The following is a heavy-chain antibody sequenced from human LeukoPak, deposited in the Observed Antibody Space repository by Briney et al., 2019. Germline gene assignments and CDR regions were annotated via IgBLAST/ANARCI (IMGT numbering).Heavy chain of an antibody. V-gene: IGHV3-23*01. CDR2: IIGSGGST. CDR1: GFTFSSYA. J-gene: IGHJ4*02. Sequence: GGSLRLSCAASGFTFSSYAMSWVRQAPGKGLEWVSAIIGSGGSTYYADSVKGRFTISRDNSKNTLYLQMNSLRAEDTAVYYCAKDSDAAFYYYDSSGYYYMDYWGQGTLVTVSS. D-gene: IGHD3-22*01. CDR3: AKDSDAAFYYYDSSGYYYMDY.